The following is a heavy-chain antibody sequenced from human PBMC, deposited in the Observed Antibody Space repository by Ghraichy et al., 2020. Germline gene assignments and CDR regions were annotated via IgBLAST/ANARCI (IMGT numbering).Heavy chain of an antibody. J-gene: IGHJ4*02. CDR2: VYYTGSA. Sequence: SQTLSLTCTVSGGSVSSGSYFWSWIRQPPGKGLEWIGYVYYTGSANYIPSLMSRVTISVDTSKNQFSLNLTSVTAADTAVYYCARRPSSGTTKGAKDYWGQGILVTVSS. CDR1: GGSVSSGSYF. D-gene: IGHD4-17*01. CDR3: ARRPSSGTTKGAKDY. V-gene: IGHV4-61*01.